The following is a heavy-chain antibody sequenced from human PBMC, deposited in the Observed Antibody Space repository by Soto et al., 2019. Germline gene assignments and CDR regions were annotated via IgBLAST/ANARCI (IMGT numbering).Heavy chain of an antibody. V-gene: IGHV5-10-1*01. CDR2: IDPSDSYT. CDR3: ARPDRQLLSYGMDV. D-gene: IGHD2-2*01. Sequence: PRESLKLSCKGSGYSFTSYWISWVLQMPGKGLEWMGRIDPSDSYTNYSPSFQGHVTISADKSISTAYLQWSSLKASDTAMYYCARPDRQLLSYGMDVWGQGTTVTVSS. J-gene: IGHJ6*02. CDR1: GYSFTSYW.